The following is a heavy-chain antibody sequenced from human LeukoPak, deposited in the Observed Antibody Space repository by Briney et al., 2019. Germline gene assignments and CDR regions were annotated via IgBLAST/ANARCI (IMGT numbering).Heavy chain of an antibody. Sequence: GESLKISCKASGYSFTNYWIGWVRQMPGKGLELMGIVYPGDSDTKYSPSFQGQVTISADKSISTAYLQWSSLKASDTAMYYCARPSITYSSSWYGEFYFDYWGQGTLVTVSS. J-gene: IGHJ4*02. CDR2: VYPGDSDT. CDR3: ARPSITYSSSWYGEFYFDY. CDR1: GYSFTNYW. V-gene: IGHV5-51*01. D-gene: IGHD6-13*01.